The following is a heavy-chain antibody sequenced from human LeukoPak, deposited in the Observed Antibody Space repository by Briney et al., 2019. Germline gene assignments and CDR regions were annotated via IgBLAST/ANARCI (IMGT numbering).Heavy chain of an antibody. CDR2: ISSSGSTI. CDR3: ARALRIFDY. J-gene: IGHJ4*02. CDR1: GFTFSSYE. V-gene: IGHV3-48*03. D-gene: IGHD5/OR15-5a*01. Sequence: PGGSLRLSCAASGFTFSSYETNWVRQAPGKGLEWVSYISSSGSTIYYADSVKGRFTISRDNAKNSLYLQMNSLRAEDTAVYYCARALRIFDYWGQGTLVTVSS.